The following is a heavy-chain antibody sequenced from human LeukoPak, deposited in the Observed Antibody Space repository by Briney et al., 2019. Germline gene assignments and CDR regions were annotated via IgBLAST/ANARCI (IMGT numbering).Heavy chain of an antibody. V-gene: IGHV4-34*01. J-gene: IGHJ6*04. CDR2: INHSGST. CDR1: GGSFSGYY. CDR3: ARFGYCSSTSCYGPYYPMDV. Sequence: PSGTLSLTCAVYGGSFSGYYWSWIRQPPGKGLEWIGEINHSGSTNYNPSLKSRVTISVDTSKNQFSLKLSSVTAADTAVYYCARFGYCSSTSCYGPYYPMDVWGKGTTVTVSS. D-gene: IGHD2-2*01.